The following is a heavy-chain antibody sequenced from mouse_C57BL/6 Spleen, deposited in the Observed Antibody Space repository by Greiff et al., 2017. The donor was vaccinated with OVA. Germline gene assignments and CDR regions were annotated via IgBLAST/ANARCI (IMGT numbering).Heavy chain of an antibody. V-gene: IGHV1-15*01. CDR1: GYTFTDYE. J-gene: IGHJ2*01. Sequence: QVQLQQSGAELVRPGASVTLSCKASGYTFTDYEMHWVKQTPVHGLEWIGAIDPETGGTAYNQKFKGKAILTADKSSSTAYMELRSLTSEDSAVYYCTRNYGSSYRPPGFDYWGQGTTLTVSS. CDR2: IDPETGGT. CDR3: TRNYGSSYRPPGFDY. D-gene: IGHD1-1*01.